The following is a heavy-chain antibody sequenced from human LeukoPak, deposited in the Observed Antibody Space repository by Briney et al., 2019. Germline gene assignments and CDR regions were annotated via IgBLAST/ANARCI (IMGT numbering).Heavy chain of an antibody. CDR3: ARVGLEWFGELLTAFFDY. CDR2: IKQDGSEK. D-gene: IGHD3-10*01. J-gene: IGHJ4*02. Sequence: GGSLRLSCAASGFTFSSYWMSWVRQAPGKGLEWVANIKQDGSEKYYVDSVKGRFTISRDNAKNSLYLQMNSLRAEDTAVYYCARVGLEWFGELLTAFFDYWGQGTLVTVSS. CDR1: GFTFSSYW. V-gene: IGHV3-7*01.